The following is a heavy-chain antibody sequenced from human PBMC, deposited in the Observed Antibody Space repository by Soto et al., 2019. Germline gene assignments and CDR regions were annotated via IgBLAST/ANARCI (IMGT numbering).Heavy chain of an antibody. Sequence: SVKVSCKASGGTFSSYAISWVRQAPGQGLEWMGGIIPIFGTANYAQKFQGRVTITADESTSTAYMELSSLRSEDTAVYYCARDLRRSSSKVNYYGMDVWGQGTTVTVSS. V-gene: IGHV1-69*13. J-gene: IGHJ6*02. CDR2: IIPIFGTA. D-gene: IGHD6-6*01. CDR1: GGTFSSYA. CDR3: ARDLRRSSSKVNYYGMDV.